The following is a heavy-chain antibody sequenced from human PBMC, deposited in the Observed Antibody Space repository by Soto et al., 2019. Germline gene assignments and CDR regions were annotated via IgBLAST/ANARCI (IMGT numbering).Heavy chain of an antibody. CDR3: KRGRGTWVDYVFT. CDR2: ISWNSVTI. J-gene: IGHJ5*02. D-gene: IGHD3-10*02. V-gene: IGHV3-9*01. CDR1: GFTFSDYA. Sequence: EVQLVESGGGLVQPGRSLRLSCEVSGFTFSDYAMHWVRQVPGKGLEWVAGISWNSVTIHYADYVMGPLTISRVNAKISLYLQMNSLTTDDTVIYYCKRGRGTWVDYVFTWGQGTQVTVSS.